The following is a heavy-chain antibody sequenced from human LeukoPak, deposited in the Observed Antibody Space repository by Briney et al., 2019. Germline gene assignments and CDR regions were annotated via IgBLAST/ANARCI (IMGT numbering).Heavy chain of an antibody. D-gene: IGHD5-18*01. Sequence: PSETLSLTCAVYGGSFSGYYWSWIRQPPGKGLEWIGEINHSGSTNYNPSLKSRVTTSVDTSKNQFSLKLSSVTAADTAVYYCARVGSSYGVYYYYMDVWGKGTTVTISS. V-gene: IGHV4-34*01. CDR3: ARVGSSYGVYYYYMDV. CDR1: GGSFSGYY. CDR2: INHSGST. J-gene: IGHJ6*03.